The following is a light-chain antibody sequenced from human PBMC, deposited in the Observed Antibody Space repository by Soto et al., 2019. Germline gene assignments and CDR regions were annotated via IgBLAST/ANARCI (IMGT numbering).Light chain of an antibody. J-gene: IGKJ4*01. CDR1: QSVSSSY. CDR2: GAS. V-gene: IGKV3-20*01. Sequence: EKGSKQPPGALSLSPGERATLSCRASQSVSSSYLAWYQQKPGQAPRLLIYGASSRATGIPDRFSGSGSGTDFTLTISRLEPEDFVVYYCQQYGSSPPLTFGGGTKVDI. CDR3: QQYGSSPPLT.